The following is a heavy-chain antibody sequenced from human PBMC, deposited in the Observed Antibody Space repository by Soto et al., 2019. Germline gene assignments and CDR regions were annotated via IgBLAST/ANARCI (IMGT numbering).Heavy chain of an antibody. D-gene: IGHD3-10*01. CDR2: IKQDGSEK. V-gene: IGHV3-7*01. Sequence: EVQLVESGGGLVQPGGSLRLSCVASGFAFSSYWMTWVRQAPGKGLEWVANIKQDGSEKYDVDSVKGRFTISRDNAKNSLNLQMNSLRAEDTAVYYCARGGSPGSRHEYWGQGTLVTVSS. CDR1: GFAFSSYW. CDR3: ARGGSPGSRHEY. J-gene: IGHJ4*02.